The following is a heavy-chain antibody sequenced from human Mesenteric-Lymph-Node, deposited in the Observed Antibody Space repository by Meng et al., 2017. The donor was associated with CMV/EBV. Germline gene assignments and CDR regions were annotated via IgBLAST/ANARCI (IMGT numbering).Heavy chain of an antibody. V-gene: IGHV3-7*01. CDR2: IKQDGSEK. CDR1: GFTFSSYW. D-gene: IGHD3-3*01. Sequence: GGSLRLSCAASGFTFSSYWMSWVRQAPGKGLEWVANIKQDGSEKYYVDSVKGRFTISRDNAKNSLYLQMNSLRGEDTAVYYCARDQYDFWSGYSPMDVWGQGTTVTVSS. CDR3: ARDQYDFWSGYSPMDV. J-gene: IGHJ6*02.